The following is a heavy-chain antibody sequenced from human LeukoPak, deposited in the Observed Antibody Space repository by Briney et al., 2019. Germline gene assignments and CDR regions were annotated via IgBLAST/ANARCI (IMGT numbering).Heavy chain of an antibody. V-gene: IGHV3-21*01. D-gene: IGHD3/OR15-3a*01. CDR3: ARVRTAYYPDY. J-gene: IGHJ4*02. CDR1: GFTFDTYT. CDR2: ISSKSGYI. Sequence: GGSLRLSCVASGFTFDTYTMNWVRQAPGKGLEWVSSISSKSGYIHYADSVKGRFIISRDNAKNSLSLRMNSLRAEDTAVYYCARVRTAYYPDYWGQGTLVTVSS.